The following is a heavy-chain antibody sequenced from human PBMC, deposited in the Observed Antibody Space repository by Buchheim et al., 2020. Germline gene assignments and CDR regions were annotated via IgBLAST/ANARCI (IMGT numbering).Heavy chain of an antibody. CDR1: GGSFSGYY. J-gene: IGHJ6*02. CDR2: INHSGST. V-gene: IGHV4-34*01. CDR3: ARGRGHYYYYGMDV. Sequence: QVQLQQWGAGLLKPSETLSLTCAVYGGSFSGYYWSWIRQPPGKGLEWLGEINHSGSTNYNPSLKSRVTISVDTSKNQFSLKLSSVTAADTAVYYCARGRGHYYYYGMDVWGQGTT.